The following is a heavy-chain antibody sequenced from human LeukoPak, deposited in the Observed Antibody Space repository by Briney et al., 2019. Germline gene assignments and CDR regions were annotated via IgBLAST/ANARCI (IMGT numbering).Heavy chain of an antibody. D-gene: IGHD6-13*01. CDR2: IYYSGST. J-gene: IGHJ4*02. CDR1: GGSISSSSYY. Sequence: SETLSLTCTVSGGSISSSSYYWGWIRQPTGKGLEWIGSIYYSGSTYYNPSLKSRVTISVDTSKNQFSLKLSSVTAADTAVYYCASNLYSSSWYRSRWEGGSDYWGQGTLVTVSS. V-gene: IGHV4-39*07. CDR3: ASNLYSSSWYRSRWEGGSDY.